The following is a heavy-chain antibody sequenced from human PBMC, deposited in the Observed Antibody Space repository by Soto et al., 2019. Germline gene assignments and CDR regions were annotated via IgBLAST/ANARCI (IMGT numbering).Heavy chain of an antibody. V-gene: IGHV4-4*02. D-gene: IGHD2-2*02. CDR3: ATLPTRIEVRVLPIPT. CDR1: GGSISSTNW. J-gene: IGHJ4*02. Sequence: QVQLQQSGPRLVKPSGTLSLTCYVSGGSISSTNWWTWVRQPPGKGLEWIGEISHTGKTNYNPSVRSRVTIAVAKSTDEFSLTLRAVPAANTAVYYCATLPTRIEVRVLPIPTWGQGILVTVSS. CDR2: ISHTGKT.